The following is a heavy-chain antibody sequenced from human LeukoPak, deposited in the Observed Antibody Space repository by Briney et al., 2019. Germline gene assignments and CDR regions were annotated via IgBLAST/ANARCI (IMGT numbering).Heavy chain of an antibody. CDR2: IWYDGGNK. CDR3: ARAPTVVAAFDY. Sequence: GRSLRLSCAASGFTFSSYGMHWVRQAPGKGLEWVAVIWYDGGNKYYADSVKGRFTISRDNSKNTLYLQMNSLRAEDTAVYYCARAPTVVAAFDYWGQGTLVTVSS. J-gene: IGHJ4*02. D-gene: IGHD2-15*01. CDR1: GFTFSSYG. V-gene: IGHV3-33*01.